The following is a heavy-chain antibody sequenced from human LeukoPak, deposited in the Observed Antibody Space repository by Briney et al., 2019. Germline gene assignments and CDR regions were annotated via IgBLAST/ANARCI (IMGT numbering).Heavy chain of an antibody. CDR3: VRDYCSGGTCYDGY. CDR2: IKQDGSEK. D-gene: IGHD2-15*01. V-gene: IGHV3-7*04. J-gene: IGHJ4*02. CDR1: GFTFSSYS. Sequence: GGSLRLSCAASGFTFSSYSMNWVRQAPGKGLEWVANIKQDGSEKYYVDSVKGRFTISRDNAKNSLYLQMNSLRAEDTAVYYCVRDYCSGGTCYDGYWGQGTLVTVSS.